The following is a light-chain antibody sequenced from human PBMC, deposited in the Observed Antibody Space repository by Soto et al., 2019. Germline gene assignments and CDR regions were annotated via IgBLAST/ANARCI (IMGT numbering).Light chain of an antibody. V-gene: IGKV3-20*01. Sequence: EIVMTQSPATLSVSPGERATLSCRASQSVSSNLAWYQQKPGQAPRLLIYDASTRATGIPDRFSGSGSGTDFTLTISRLEPGDFAVYYCQQYVSSPWAFGQGTKVDIK. CDR1: QSVSSN. CDR2: DAS. J-gene: IGKJ1*01. CDR3: QQYVSSPWA.